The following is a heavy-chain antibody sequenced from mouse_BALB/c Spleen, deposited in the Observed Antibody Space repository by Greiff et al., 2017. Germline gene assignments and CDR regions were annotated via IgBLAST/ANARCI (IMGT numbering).Heavy chain of an antibody. V-gene: IGHV5-17*02. J-gene: IGHJ2*01. Sequence: EVQRVESGGGLVQPGGSRKLSCAASGFTFSSFGMHWVRQAPEKGLEWVAYISSGSSTIYYADTVKGRFTISRDNPKNTLFLQMTSLRSEDTAMYYCARGAYYGNYALYYFDYWGQGTTLTVSS. CDR1: GFTFSSFG. CDR3: ARGAYYGNYALYYFDY. CDR2: ISSGSSTI. D-gene: IGHD2-10*01.